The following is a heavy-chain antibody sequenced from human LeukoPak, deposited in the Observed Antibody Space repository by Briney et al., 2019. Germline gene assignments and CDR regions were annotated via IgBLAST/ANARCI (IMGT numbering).Heavy chain of an antibody. Sequence: ASVKVSCKASGYTFTGYYVHRVRQAPGQGLEWMGWINPNSGGTNYAQKFQGRVTMTRDTSISTAYMELSRLRSDDTAVYHCASWNDYGDAINAFDIWGQGTMVTVSS. V-gene: IGHV1-2*02. D-gene: IGHD4-17*01. CDR1: GYTFTGYY. CDR2: INPNSGGT. J-gene: IGHJ3*02. CDR3: ASWNDYGDAINAFDI.